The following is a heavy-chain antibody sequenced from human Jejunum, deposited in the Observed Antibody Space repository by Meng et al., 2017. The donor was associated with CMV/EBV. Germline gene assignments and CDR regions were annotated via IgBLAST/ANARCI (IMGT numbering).Heavy chain of an antibody. CDR2: ININTGNP. D-gene: IGHD6-19*01. V-gene: IGHV7-4-1*01. CDR3: ARGNGWRFDY. J-gene: IGHJ4*02. CDR1: GYTFTSSS. Sequence: QGQLVRPGSELKKPGDSVKVSCQAAGYTFTSSSMNWVRHAPGQGLEWMGWININTGNPTYAQGFTGRFVFSLDTSVSTAYLQIDSLKADDTAVYYCARGNGWRFDYWGQGTLVTVSS.